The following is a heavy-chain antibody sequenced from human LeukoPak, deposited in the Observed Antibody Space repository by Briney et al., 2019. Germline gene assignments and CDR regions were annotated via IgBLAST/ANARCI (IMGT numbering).Heavy chain of an antibody. CDR3: ARGKYIDSGSYNVLDSGSYNVFDS. CDR2: IYHSGRT. D-gene: IGHD3-10*01. J-gene: IGHJ4*02. CDR1: GGSISSSTW. Sequence: SGTLSLTCTVSGGSISSSTWWSWVRQPPEKGLEWIGEIYHSGRTNFNPSLKSRVTISVDKSKNQFSLRLNSVTAADTAVYYCARGKYIDSGSYNVLDSGSYNVFDSWGQGTLVTVSS. V-gene: IGHV4-4*02.